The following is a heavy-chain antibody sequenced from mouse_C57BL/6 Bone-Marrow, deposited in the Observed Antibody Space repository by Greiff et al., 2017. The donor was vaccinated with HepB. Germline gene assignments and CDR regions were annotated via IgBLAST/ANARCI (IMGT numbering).Heavy chain of an antibody. CDR3: TGGATVVATRD. Sequence: EVHLVESGGGLVQPGGSMKLSCVASGFTFSNYWMNWVRQSPEKGLEWVAQIRLKSDNYATHYAESVKGRFTISRDDSKSSVYLQMNNLRAEDTGIYYCTGGATVVATRDWGQGTTLTVSS. J-gene: IGHJ2*01. CDR1: GFTFSNYW. V-gene: IGHV6-3*01. D-gene: IGHD1-1*01. CDR2: IRLKSDNYAT.